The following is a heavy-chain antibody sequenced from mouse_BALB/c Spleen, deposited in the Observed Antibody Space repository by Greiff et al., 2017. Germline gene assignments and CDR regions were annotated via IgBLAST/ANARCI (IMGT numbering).Heavy chain of an antibody. CDR2: INPSTGYT. Sequence: VQLQQSGAELAKPGASVKMSCKASGYTFTSYWMHWVKQRPGQGLEWIGYINPSTGYTEYNQKFKDKATLTADKSSSTAYMQLSSLTSEDSAVYYCATFYGDWYFDVWGAGTTVTVSS. CDR1: GYTFTSYW. J-gene: IGHJ1*01. CDR3: ATFYGDWYFDV. D-gene: IGHD1-1*02. V-gene: IGHV1-7*01.